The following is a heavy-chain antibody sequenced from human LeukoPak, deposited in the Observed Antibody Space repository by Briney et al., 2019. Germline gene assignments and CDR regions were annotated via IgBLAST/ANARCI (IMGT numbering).Heavy chain of an antibody. Sequence: QPGGSLRLSCAASGLTFSNYAMSWVRQAPGKGLEWVSAISGSGGSTYYADSVKGRFTISRDNSKNTLYLQMNSLRAEDTAVYYCAKFSGGVATPGQGVVDYWGQGTLVTVSS. D-gene: IGHD1-14*01. CDR1: GLTFSNYA. J-gene: IGHJ4*02. CDR3: AKFSGGVATPGQGVVDY. CDR2: ISGSGGST. V-gene: IGHV3-23*01.